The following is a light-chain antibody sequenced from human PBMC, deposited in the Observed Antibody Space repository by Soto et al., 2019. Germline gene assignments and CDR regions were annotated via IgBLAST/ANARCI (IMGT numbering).Light chain of an antibody. CDR3: QQYNDWPLT. V-gene: IGKV3-15*01. Sequence: EKVMTQSPATLSVSPGERATLSCRASPSVNSNLAWYQQKPGPAPRLLLYGASTRATGIPARFSGSASGTEFTLTISILQSEDSAVYYCQQYNDWPLTFGGGTKVDIK. J-gene: IGKJ4*01. CDR1: PSVNSN. CDR2: GAS.